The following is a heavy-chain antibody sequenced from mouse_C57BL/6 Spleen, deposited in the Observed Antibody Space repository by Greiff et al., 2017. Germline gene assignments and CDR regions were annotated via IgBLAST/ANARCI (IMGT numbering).Heavy chain of an antibody. J-gene: IGHJ3*01. D-gene: IGHD1-1*01. V-gene: IGHV1-26*01. CDR2: INPNNGGT. Sequence: EVQLQQSGPELVKPGASVKISCKASGYTFTDYYMNWVKQSHGKSLEWIGDINPNNGGTSYNQKFKGKATLTVDKSSSTAYMELRSLTSEDSAVYYCARTSITTVVAFAYWGQGTLVTVSA. CDR1: GYTFTDYY. CDR3: ARTSITTVVAFAY.